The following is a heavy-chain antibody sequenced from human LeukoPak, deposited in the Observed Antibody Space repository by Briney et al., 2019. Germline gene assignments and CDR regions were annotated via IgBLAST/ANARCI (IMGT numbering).Heavy chain of an antibody. CDR2: IYYSGST. Sequence: SETLSLTCTVSGGSISSSSYYWGWIRQPPGRGLEWIGSIYYSGSTYYNPSLKSRVTISVDTSKNQFSLKLSSVTAADTAVYYCARMGSGGGIVAELYYYYYMDVWGKGTTVTVSS. J-gene: IGHJ6*03. CDR1: GGSISSSSYY. V-gene: IGHV4-39*07. D-gene: IGHD1-26*01. CDR3: ARMGSGGGIVAELYYYYYMDV.